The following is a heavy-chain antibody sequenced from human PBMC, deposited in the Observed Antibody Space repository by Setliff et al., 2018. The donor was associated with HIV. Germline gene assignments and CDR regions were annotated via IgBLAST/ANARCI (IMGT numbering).Heavy chain of an antibody. Sequence: PSETLSLTCTVSGGSITSSYWSWIRQPAGKGLEWIGRIYTSGSTNYNPSLKSRVTISVDTSKNQFSLKLNSVTAADTAVYYCARDQKGYSYGYFDSWGQGTLVTSPQ. J-gene: IGHJ4*02. CDR2: IYTSGST. CDR3: ARDQKGYSYGYFDS. CDR1: GGSITSSY. V-gene: IGHV4-4*07. D-gene: IGHD5-18*01.